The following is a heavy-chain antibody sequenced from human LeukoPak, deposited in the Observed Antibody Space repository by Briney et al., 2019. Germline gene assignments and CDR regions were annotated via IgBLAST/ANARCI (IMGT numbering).Heavy chain of an antibody. J-gene: IGHJ4*02. CDR2: TYYRSKWYN. Sequence: SQTLSLTCAISGDSVSTNSAAWNCIRQSPSRGLEWLGRTYYRSKWYNDYAVSVKSRININPDTSKNQFSLQLNSVSPEDTAVYYCARGVTVVGYYFDYWGQGTLVTVSS. CDR3: ARGVTVVGYYFDY. D-gene: IGHD6-19*01. CDR1: GDSVSTNSAA. V-gene: IGHV6-1*01.